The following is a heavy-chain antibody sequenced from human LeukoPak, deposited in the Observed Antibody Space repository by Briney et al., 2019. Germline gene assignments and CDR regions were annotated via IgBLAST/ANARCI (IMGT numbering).Heavy chain of an antibody. V-gene: IGHV1-2*02. J-gene: IGHJ3*02. CDR2: INPNSGGT. Sequence: ASVKVSCKASGYTFTGYYMHWVRQAPGQGLEWMGWINPNSGGTNYAQKFQGRVTMTRDTSISTAYMELSRLRSDDTAVYYCAGKPPPLWFGRNSYAFDIWGQGTMVTVSS. CDR3: AGKPPPLWFGRNSYAFDI. D-gene: IGHD3-10*01. CDR1: GYTFTGYY.